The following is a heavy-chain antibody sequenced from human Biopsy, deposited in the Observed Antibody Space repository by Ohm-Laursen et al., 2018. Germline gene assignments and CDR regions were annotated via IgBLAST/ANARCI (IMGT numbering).Heavy chain of an antibody. Sequence: SETLSLTCTVSGVSITAYYWSWIRQPPGKGLECIGNIHHSGSTNYNPSLKSRLTISLDTSKNQFSLKLNSATATDTAVYYCARRLPLRGYAFDVWGQGTLVTVSS. D-gene: IGHD3-10*01. CDR3: ARRLPLRGYAFDV. J-gene: IGHJ3*01. CDR2: IHHSGST. V-gene: IGHV4-59*08. CDR1: GVSITAYY.